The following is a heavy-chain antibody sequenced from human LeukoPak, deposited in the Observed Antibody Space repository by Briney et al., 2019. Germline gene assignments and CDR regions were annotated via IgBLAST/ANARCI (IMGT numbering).Heavy chain of an antibody. CDR1: GGTFSSYA. D-gene: IGHD5-12*01. Sequence: ASVKVCCKASGGTFSSYAISWVRQAPGQGLEWMGGIIPIFGTANYAQKFQGRVTITADESTSTAYMELSSLRSEDTAVYYCASSPGSYIVAPFDYWGQGTLVTVSS. J-gene: IGHJ4*02. CDR2: IIPIFGTA. V-gene: IGHV1-69*01. CDR3: ASSPGSYIVAPFDY.